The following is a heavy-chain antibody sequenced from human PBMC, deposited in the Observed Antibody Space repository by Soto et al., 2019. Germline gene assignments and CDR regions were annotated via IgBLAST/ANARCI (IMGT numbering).Heavy chain of an antibody. D-gene: IGHD1-26*01. Sequence: QVQLVESGGGLVKPGGSLRLSCAASGFTFSDYYMSWIRQAPGKGLEWVSYISSSGSTIYYADSVKGRFTISRDTDKNSLYLQKNNVKDEDPAVYYCERPHRWELVADYYYYMDVWCKGTTVTVSS. CDR3: ERPHRWELVADYYYYMDV. CDR1: GFTFSDYY. CDR2: ISSSGSTI. J-gene: IGHJ6*03. V-gene: IGHV3-11*01.